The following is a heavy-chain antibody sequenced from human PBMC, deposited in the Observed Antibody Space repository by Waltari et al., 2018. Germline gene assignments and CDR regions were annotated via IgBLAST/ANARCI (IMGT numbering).Heavy chain of an antibody. V-gene: IGHV3-48*01. CDR2: ISSTGNTI. D-gene: IGHD3-22*01. CDR1: GFTFSNYN. J-gene: IGHJ4*02. Sequence: EVQLVESGGGLVQPGGSLRLSCAASGFTFSNYNMNWFRQAPGKGLEWVSYISSTGNTIYHADSVKGRFTISRDNAKNELYLQMNSLRAEDTAVYYCARYDSSGYWGQGTLVTVSS. CDR3: ARYDSSGY.